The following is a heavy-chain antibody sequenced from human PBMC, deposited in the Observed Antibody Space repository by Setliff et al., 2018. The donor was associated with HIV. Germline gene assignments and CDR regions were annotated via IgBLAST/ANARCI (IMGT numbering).Heavy chain of an antibody. CDR1: GFTFSSYA. D-gene: IGHD1-26*01. J-gene: IGHJ4*02. CDR3: ARRFPSGSYFDY. Sequence: GGSLRLSCAASGFTFSSYAMSWVRQAPGKGLEWVSTITGSGGNTYYADSVKGRFTISRDNAKNSLYLQMNSLRAEDTAVYYCARRFPSGSYFDYWGQGTLVTSPQ. V-gene: IGHV3-23*01. CDR2: ITGSGGNT.